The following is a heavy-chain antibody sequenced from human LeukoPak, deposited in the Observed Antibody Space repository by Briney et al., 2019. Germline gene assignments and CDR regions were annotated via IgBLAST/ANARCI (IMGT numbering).Heavy chain of an antibody. D-gene: IGHD5-18*01. J-gene: IGHJ4*02. CDR1: GFTFSRYG. V-gene: IGHV3-30*02. CDR2: IRYDGTNK. Sequence: GGSLRLSCAASGFTFSRYGMHWVRQAPGKGLEWVAFIRYDGTNKYYAESVKGRFTISRDNSKNTLYLQMDSLRAEDTAVYYCASSVEAAMLIDYWGQGTLVTVSS. CDR3: ASSVEAAMLIDY.